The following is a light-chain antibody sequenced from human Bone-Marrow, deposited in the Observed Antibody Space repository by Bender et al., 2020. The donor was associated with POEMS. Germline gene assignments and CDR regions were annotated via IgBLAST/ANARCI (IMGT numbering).Light chain of an antibody. V-gene: IGLV2-14*01. CDR2: DVN. Sequence: QSALTQPASVSESPGQSITISCTGTSSDVGGYDYVSWYQQHPGKAPKLLIYDVNNRPSGMSTRFSGSKSGNTASLTISGLQADDEADYYCSSYTISNTWVFGGGTKLTVL. CDR3: SSYTISNTWV. J-gene: IGLJ3*02. CDR1: SSDVGGYDY.